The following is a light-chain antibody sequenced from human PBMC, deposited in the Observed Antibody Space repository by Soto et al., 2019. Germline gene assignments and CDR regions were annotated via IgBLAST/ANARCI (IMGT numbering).Light chain of an antibody. CDR1: QSVSSY. CDR2: DAS. V-gene: IGKV3-11*01. Sequence: EIVLTQSPATLSLSPGERATLSCRASQSVSSYLAWYQQKPGQAPRLLIYDASNRATGIPARFSGSGSGTAVTLTISSLEPDDVAVYYCQQRSNWPPWTFGKGTKVEIK. J-gene: IGKJ1*01. CDR3: QQRSNWPPWT.